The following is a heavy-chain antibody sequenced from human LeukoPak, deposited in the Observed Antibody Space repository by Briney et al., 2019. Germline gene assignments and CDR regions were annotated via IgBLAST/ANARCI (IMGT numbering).Heavy chain of an antibody. V-gene: IGHV1-8*01. Sequence: GASVEVSCKASGYTFTSYDINWVRQATGQGLEWMGWMNPNSGNTGYAQKFQGRVTMTRNTSISTAYMELSSLRSEDTAVYYCARTIRITMVRGVPPLYYFNCWGQGTLVTVSS. J-gene: IGHJ4*02. D-gene: IGHD3-10*01. CDR3: ARTIRITMVRGVPPLYYFNC. CDR1: GYTFTSYD. CDR2: MNPNSGNT.